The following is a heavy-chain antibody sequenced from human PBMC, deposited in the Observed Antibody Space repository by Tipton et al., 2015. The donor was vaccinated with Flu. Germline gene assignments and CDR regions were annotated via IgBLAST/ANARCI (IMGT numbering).Heavy chain of an antibody. CDR2: TYHSGNT. D-gene: IGHD3-10*01. J-gene: IGHJ6*02. Sequence: TLSLTCSVSGDSVGSAYYWGWIRQSPGKGLEWIGNTYHSGNTYYNPTLKSRVTISVNRSKNQFSLKLISVTAADTAVYYCARDQGFGAGMTYDYYDIDVWGQGTTVTVSS. V-gene: IGHV4-38-2*02. CDR3: ARDQGFGAGMTYDYYDIDV. CDR1: GDSVGSAYY.